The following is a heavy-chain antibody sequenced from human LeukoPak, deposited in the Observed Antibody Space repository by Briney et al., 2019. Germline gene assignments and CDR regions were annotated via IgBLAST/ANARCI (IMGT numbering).Heavy chain of an antibody. CDR3: AGLGSLSYYYDYYYIDV. D-gene: IGHD3-10*01. Sequence: GESLKISSKRSGYSFTIYWSCWVRQMPGKGLEWMGIVYPGGSDSRYSPSFQGQVTISADKSISTAYLQWSSLTASDTAMYYCAGLGSLSYYYDYYYIDVWGKGTTVTVSS. J-gene: IGHJ6*03. CDR2: VYPGGSDS. CDR1: GYSFTIYW. V-gene: IGHV5-51*01.